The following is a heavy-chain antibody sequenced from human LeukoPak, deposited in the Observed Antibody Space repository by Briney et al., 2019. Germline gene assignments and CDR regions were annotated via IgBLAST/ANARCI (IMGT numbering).Heavy chain of an antibody. J-gene: IGHJ6*03. CDR1: GGSFSGYY. CDR3: AREAAYCSGGSCYGYYYYMDV. V-gene: IGHV4-34*01. Sequence: SETLSLTCAVYGGSFSGYYWSWIRQPPGKGLEWIGEINHSGSTNYNPSLKSRVTISVDTSKNQFSLKLSSVTAADTAVYYCAREAAYCSGGSCYGYYYYMDVWGKGTTVTVSS. D-gene: IGHD2-15*01. CDR2: INHSGST.